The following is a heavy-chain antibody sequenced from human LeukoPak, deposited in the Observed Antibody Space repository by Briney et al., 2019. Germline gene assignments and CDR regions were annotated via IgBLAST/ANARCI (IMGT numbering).Heavy chain of an antibody. CDR2: IYYSDIYNSGST. V-gene: IGHV4-59*12. CDR3: ASASPSGYSSVYWYFDL. J-gene: IGHJ2*01. CDR1: GGPINSFY. Sequence: SETLSLTCTVSGGPINSFYWSWIRRPPGKGLEWIGNIYYSDIYNSGSTKYNPSLTSRVTIADRSRNQVSLKMTSVTSADTAVYYCASASPSGYSSVYWYFDLWGRGALITVSS. D-gene: IGHD2-15*01.